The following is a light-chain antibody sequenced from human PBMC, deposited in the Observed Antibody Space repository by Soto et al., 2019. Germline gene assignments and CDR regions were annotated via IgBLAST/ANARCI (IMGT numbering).Light chain of an antibody. CDR1: QSVSSTY. CDR2: GAS. V-gene: IGKV3-20*01. J-gene: IGKJ3*01. Sequence: EIVLTQSPGTLSLSPGERATLSCRASQSVSSTYLGWYQQKPGQAPRLLIYGASSRATGIPDRFSGSGSGTDFTLTNSRLEPEDFAVYDCQHYGSSVFTFGPGTKVEIK. CDR3: QHYGSSVFT.